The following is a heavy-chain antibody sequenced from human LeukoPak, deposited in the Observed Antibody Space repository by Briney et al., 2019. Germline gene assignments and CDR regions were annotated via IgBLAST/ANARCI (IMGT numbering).Heavy chain of an antibody. D-gene: IGHD3-22*01. Sequence: RSSETLSLTCTVSGGSISSSSYYWGGIRQPPGKGLEWIGSIYYSGSTYYNPSLKSRVTISVDTSKNQFSLKLSSVTAADTAVYYCASGPMNGYYDAFDIWGQGTMVTVSS. J-gene: IGHJ3*02. V-gene: IGHV4-39*01. CDR1: GGSISSSSYY. CDR2: IYYSGST. CDR3: ASGPMNGYYDAFDI.